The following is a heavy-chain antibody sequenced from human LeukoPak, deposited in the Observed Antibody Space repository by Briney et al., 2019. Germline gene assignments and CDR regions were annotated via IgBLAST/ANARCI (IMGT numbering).Heavy chain of an antibody. J-gene: IGHJ4*02. CDR3: AKGGYSSSWRNYFDY. Sequence: GGSLRLSCAASGFTFSNYAMSWVRQAPGKGLEWVSSNSGSGGGTYDADFVKGRFTISRDNSKNTLYLQMNSLRAEDTAVYYCAKGGYSSSWRNYFDYWGQGTLVTVPS. CDR2: NSGSGGGT. V-gene: IGHV3-23*01. D-gene: IGHD6-13*01. CDR1: GFTFSNYA.